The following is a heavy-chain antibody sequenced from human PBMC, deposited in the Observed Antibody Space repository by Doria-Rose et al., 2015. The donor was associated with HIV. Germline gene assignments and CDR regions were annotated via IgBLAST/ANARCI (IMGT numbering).Heavy chain of an antibody. J-gene: IGHJ4*02. CDR3: ARARNYGFPHFFDF. CDR2: ISSSGTT. D-gene: IGHD3-10*01. Sequence: QVQLQESGPGLVRPSQTLSLTCTVSGDSISSGDSFWSRIRQPPGKGPEWIGYISSSGTTYYYPSLRGRLTISRDASKNQFSLNLTSVTAADTAVYYCARARNYGFPHFFDFWGQGTLVTVSS. CDR1: GDSISSGDSF. V-gene: IGHV4-30-4*01.